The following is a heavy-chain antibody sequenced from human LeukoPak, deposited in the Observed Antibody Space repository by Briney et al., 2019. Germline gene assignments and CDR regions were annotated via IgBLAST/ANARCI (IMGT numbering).Heavy chain of an antibody. V-gene: IGHV3-74*01. J-gene: IGHJ2*01. CDR3: AKDMDGDHYWYFDL. D-gene: IGHD2-21*02. Sequence: GGSLRLSCAASGFTFKLYWMHWVRQVPGKRPVWVSRINDDGSDTIYADSVRGRFTISRDDAKNTVYLQMNSLRAEDTALYYCAKDMDGDHYWYFDLWGRGTLVTVSS. CDR2: INDDGSDT. CDR1: GFTFKLYW.